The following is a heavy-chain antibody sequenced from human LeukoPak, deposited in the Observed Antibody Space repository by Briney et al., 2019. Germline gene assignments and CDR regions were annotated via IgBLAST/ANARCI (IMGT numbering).Heavy chain of an antibody. CDR1: GYTFTGYY. CDR2: INPNSGDT. Sequence: ASVKVSCKASGYTFTGYYMHWVRQAPGQGLEWMGWINPNSGDTNYAQKFQGKVTMTRDTSTRTAYMELSRLRSDDTAVYYCAKNPYEYYFDYWGQGTLVTVSS. CDR3: AKNPYEYYFDY. J-gene: IGHJ4*02. V-gene: IGHV1-2*02. D-gene: IGHD5-12*01.